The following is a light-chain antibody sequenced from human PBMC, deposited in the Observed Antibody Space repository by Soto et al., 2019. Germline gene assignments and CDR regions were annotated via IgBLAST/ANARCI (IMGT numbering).Light chain of an antibody. J-gene: IGKJ5*01. Sequence: EIVLTQSPATLSLSPGERATLSCRASQSVSSYLAWYQQKPGQAPRLFIYDASSRATGIPARFRGNGPGTDFTLTISSLEPEDFAVYYCQQRSKWPITFGQGTRLEIK. V-gene: IGKV3-11*01. CDR2: DAS. CDR3: QQRSKWPIT. CDR1: QSVSSY.